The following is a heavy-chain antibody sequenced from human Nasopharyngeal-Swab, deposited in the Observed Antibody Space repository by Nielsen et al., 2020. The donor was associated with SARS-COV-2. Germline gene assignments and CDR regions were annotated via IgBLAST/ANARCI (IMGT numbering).Heavy chain of an antibody. J-gene: IGHJ4*02. CDR2: IITRGSYT. V-gene: IGHV3-21*06. D-gene: IGHD2-21*02. CDR1: GFTFSVYG. Sequence: GGSLRLSCAGSGFTFSVYGMNWVRQAPGKGLEWVASIITRGSYTYYADSVQGRFTISRDNAKNAVYLQMNSLRPEDTAVYYCARDLVTGQRFDYWGQGTLVTVSS. CDR3: ARDLVTGQRFDY.